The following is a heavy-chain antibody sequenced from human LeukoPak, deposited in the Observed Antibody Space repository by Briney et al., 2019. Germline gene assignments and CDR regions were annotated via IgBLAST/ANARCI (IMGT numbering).Heavy chain of an antibody. CDR3: ARKYSSGWDY. Sequence: GGSLRLSCAASGFTFSSYSMHWVRQAPGKGLEWVAFIRYDGSNKYYADSVKGRFTISRDNSKNTLYLQMNSLRAEDTAVYYCARKYSSGWDYWGQGTLVTVSS. CDR2: IRYDGSNK. V-gene: IGHV3-30*02. CDR1: GFTFSSYS. J-gene: IGHJ4*02. D-gene: IGHD6-19*01.